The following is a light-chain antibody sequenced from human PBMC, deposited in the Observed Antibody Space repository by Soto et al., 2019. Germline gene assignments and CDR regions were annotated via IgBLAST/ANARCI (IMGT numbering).Light chain of an antibody. V-gene: IGLV3-25*02. Sequence: SYELTQPPSVSLSPGQTARITCSGDSLPKQYAYWYQQKPGQAPVLVIYKDLERPSGIPERFSGSSSGTTVTLTISGVQAEDEADYYCLSADSTGPSWVFGGGTQLTVL. CDR3: LSADSTGPSWV. CDR1: SLPKQY. CDR2: KDL. J-gene: IGLJ3*02.